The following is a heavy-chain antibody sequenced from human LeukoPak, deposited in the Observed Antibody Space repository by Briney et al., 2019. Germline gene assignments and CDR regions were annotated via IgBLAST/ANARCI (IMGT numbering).Heavy chain of an antibody. CDR2: IYYSGST. V-gene: IGHV4-39*01. J-gene: IGHJ6*02. CDR3: ARGVLRYFDWLPGDYGMDV. CDR1: GGSISSSSYY. D-gene: IGHD3-9*01. Sequence: SETLSLTCTVSGGSISSSSYYWGWIRQPPGKGLEWIGSIYYSGSTYYNPSLKSRVTISVDTSKNQFSLKLSSVTAADTAVYYCARGVLRYFDWLPGDYGMDVWGQGTTVTVSS.